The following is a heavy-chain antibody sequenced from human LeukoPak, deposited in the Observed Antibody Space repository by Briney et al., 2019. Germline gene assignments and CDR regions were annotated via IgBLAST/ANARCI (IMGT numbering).Heavy chain of an antibody. CDR1: GGSISSYY. D-gene: IGHD3-3*01. Sequence: KPSETLSLTCTVSGGSISSYYWSWIRQPPGKGLEWIGYIYYSGSTNYNPSLKSRVTISVDTSKNQFSLKLCSVTAADTAVYYCARFLLDSYYYYGMDVWGQGTTVTVSS. CDR3: ARFLLDSYYYYGMDV. V-gene: IGHV4-59*08. CDR2: IYYSGST. J-gene: IGHJ6*02.